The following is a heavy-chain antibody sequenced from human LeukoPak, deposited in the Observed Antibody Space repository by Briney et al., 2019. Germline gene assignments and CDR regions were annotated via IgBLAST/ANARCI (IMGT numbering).Heavy chain of an antibody. J-gene: IGHJ4*02. D-gene: IGHD2-15*01. CDR2: IYYSGST. CDR3: ARHGPVAAEADY. Sequence: PSETLSLTCTVSGGSISSYYWSLIRLPPGKGLEWIGYIYYSGSTNYNPSLKSRVTISVDTSKNQFSLKLSSVTAADTAVYYCARHGPVAAEADYWGQGTLVTVSS. V-gene: IGHV4-59*08. CDR1: GGSISSYY.